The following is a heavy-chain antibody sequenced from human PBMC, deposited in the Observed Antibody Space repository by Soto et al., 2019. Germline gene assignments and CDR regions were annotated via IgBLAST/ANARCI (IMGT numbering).Heavy chain of an antibody. Sequence: ASVKVSCKASGGTFSSYAISWVRQAPGKGLEWMGGIIPIFGTANYAQKFQGRVTITADESTSTAYMELSSLRSEDTAVYYCARLLGEQNDYGDYHDYWGQGTLVTVSS. CDR3: ARLLGEQNDYGDYHDY. CDR2: IIPIFGTA. D-gene: IGHD4-17*01. V-gene: IGHV1-69*13. CDR1: GGTFSSYA. J-gene: IGHJ4*02.